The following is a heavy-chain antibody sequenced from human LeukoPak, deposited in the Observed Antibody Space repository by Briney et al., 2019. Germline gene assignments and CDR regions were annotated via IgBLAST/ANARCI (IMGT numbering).Heavy chain of an antibody. J-gene: IGHJ4*02. V-gene: IGHV4-59*01. D-gene: IGHD1-26*01. CDR1: GGSISGYY. CDR3: ARATVGTTTAMGY. Sequence: SETLSLTCSVSGGSISGYYYTWIRQPPGKGLEWIGYIYYTGTTIYNPSLKSRVTLSVDTSKNQLSLKLSSVTAADTAVYYCARATVGTTTAMGYWGQGTLVTVPS. CDR2: IYYTGTT.